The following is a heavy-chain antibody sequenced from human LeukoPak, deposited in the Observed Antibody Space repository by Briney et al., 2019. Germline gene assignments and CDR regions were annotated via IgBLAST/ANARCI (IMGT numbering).Heavy chain of an antibody. J-gene: IGHJ3*02. CDR3: ARPNYYDSSGYYAPDDAFDI. CDR2: IYYSGST. V-gene: IGHV4-39*01. Sequence: LETLSLTCTVSGGSISSSSYYWGWIRQPPGKGLEWIGSIYYSGSTYYNPSLKSRVTISVDTSKNQFSLKLSSVTAADTAVYYCARPNYYDSSGYYAPDDAFDIWGQGTMVTVSS. CDR1: GGSISSSSYY. D-gene: IGHD3-22*01.